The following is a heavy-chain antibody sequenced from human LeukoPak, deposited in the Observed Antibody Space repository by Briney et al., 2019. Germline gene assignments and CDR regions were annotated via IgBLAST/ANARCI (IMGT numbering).Heavy chain of an antibody. CDR3: AKDRMYYYDSSGYQDY. D-gene: IGHD3-22*01. Sequence: GGSLRLSCAASGFTFSSYWMEWVRQEPGKGLVWVSRIKSDATITNYADSVRGRFTISRDNSKNTLYLQMNSLRAEDTAVYYCAKDRMYYYDSSGYQDYWGQGTLVTVSS. CDR2: IKSDATIT. V-gene: IGHV3-74*01. CDR1: GFTFSSYW. J-gene: IGHJ4*02.